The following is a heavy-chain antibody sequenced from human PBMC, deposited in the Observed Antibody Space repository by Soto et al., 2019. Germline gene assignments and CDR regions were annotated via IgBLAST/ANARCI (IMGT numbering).Heavy chain of an antibody. J-gene: IGHJ4*02. CDR3: AKIPADCSGGSCYFHPQEYYFDY. V-gene: IGHV3-23*01. Sequence: GGSLRLSXAASGFTFSSYAMSWVRQAPGKGLEWVSAISGSGGSTYYADSVKGRFTISRDNSKNTLYLQMNSLRAEDTAVYYCAKIPADCSGGSCYFHPQEYYFDYWGQGTLVTVSS. CDR1: GFTFSSYA. D-gene: IGHD2-15*01. CDR2: ISGSGGST.